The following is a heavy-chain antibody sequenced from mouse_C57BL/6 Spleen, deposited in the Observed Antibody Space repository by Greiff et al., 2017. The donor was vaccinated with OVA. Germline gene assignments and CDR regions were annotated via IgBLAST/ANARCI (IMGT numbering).Heavy chain of an antibody. Sequence: EVQRVESGGGLVKPGGSLKLSCAASGFTFSSYAMSWVRQTPEKRLEWVATISDGGSYTYYPDNVKGRFTISRDNAKNNLYLQMSHLKSEDTAMYYCARDGYDEGYFDYWGQGTTLTVSS. J-gene: IGHJ2*01. CDR3: ARDGYDEGYFDY. D-gene: IGHD2-2*01. CDR2: ISDGGSYT. CDR1: GFTFSSYA. V-gene: IGHV5-4*01.